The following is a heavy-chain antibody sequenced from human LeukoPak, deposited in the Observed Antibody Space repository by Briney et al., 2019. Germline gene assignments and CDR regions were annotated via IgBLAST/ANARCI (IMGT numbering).Heavy chain of an antibody. Sequence: GGSLRLSCAASGFTFTNAWMSWVRRAPGKGLEWVGRIKSRSDGETTDYVAAVEGRFSISRDDSKNTVFLQLNSLNTEDTAVYYCTTVLIGYCATSGCYAGDLWDQGTLVIVSS. J-gene: IGHJ5*02. V-gene: IGHV3-15*01. CDR2: IKSRSDGETT. D-gene: IGHD2-2*01. CDR3: TTVLIGYCATSGCYAGDL. CDR1: GFTFTNAW.